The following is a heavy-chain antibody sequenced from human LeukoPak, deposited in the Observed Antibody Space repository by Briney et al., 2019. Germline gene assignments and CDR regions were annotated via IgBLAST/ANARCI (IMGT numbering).Heavy chain of an antibody. Sequence: GESLKISCKGSGYSFTSYWIGWVRQMPGKGLEWMGIIYPGDSDTRYSPSFQGQVTISADKSISTAYLQWSSLKASDTAMYYCARQASRYYYDSSGYYGFFDYWGQGTLVTVSS. CDR2: IYPGDSDT. CDR3: ARQASRYYYDSSGYYGFFDY. CDR1: GYSFTSYW. V-gene: IGHV5-51*01. J-gene: IGHJ4*02. D-gene: IGHD3-22*01.